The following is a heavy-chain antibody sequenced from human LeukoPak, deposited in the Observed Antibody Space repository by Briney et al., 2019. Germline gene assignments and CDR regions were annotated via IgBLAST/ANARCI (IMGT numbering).Heavy chain of an antibody. V-gene: IGHV4-30-2*01. CDR2: IYHSGST. Sequence: TPSQTLSLTCAVSGGSISSGGYSWSWIRQPPGKGLEWIGYIYHSGSTYYNPSLKSRVTISVDRSKNQFSLKLSSVTAADTAVYYCARSITMVRGVIITQGLDDYWGQGTLVTVSS. D-gene: IGHD3-10*01. J-gene: IGHJ4*02. CDR3: ARSITMVRGVIITQGLDDY. CDR1: GGSISSGGYS.